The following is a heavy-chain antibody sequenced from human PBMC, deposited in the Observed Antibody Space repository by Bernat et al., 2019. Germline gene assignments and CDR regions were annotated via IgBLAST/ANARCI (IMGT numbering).Heavy chain of an antibody. Sequence: EEQLVESGGGLVQPGGSLRLSCAASGFTFSSYWMHWVRQAPGKGPVWVSRINSDGSSTSYTDSVKGRFTISRDNAKNTLYLQMNSLRAEDTAVYSCASAQHLPDDAFDIWGQGTLVTVSS. V-gene: IGHV3-74*01. D-gene: IGHD6-13*01. J-gene: IGHJ3*02. CDR3: ASAQHLPDDAFDI. CDR2: INSDGSST. CDR1: GFTFSSYW.